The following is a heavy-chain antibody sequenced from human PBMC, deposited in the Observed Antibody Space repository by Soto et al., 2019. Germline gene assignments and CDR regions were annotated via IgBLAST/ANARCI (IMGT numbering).Heavy chain of an antibody. CDR3: ARGLTGIAAAYETHTSFDP. D-gene: IGHD6-13*01. CDR2: IYYSGST. CDR1: GGSISSYY. Sequence: QVQLQESGPGLVKPSETLSLTCTVSGGSISSYYWSWIRQPPGKGLEWIGYIYYSGSTNYNPSLKSRVTISVDTPKNQFSLKLSSVTAADPAVYYCARGLTGIAAAYETHTSFDPWGQGTLVTVSS. V-gene: IGHV4-59*01. J-gene: IGHJ5*02.